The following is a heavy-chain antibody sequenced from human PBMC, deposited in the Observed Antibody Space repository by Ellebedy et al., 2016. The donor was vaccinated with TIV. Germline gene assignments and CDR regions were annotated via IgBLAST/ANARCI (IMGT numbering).Heavy chain of an antibody. CDR1: GFSFSSYW. Sequence: GESLKISCAASGFSFSSYWLHWVRQAPGKGLEWVSRINSDGSSTSYADSVKGRFTISRDNSKNTLYLQMNSLRAEDTAVYYCARGRGTWGQGTLVTVSS. D-gene: IGHD3-16*01. CDR2: INSDGSST. V-gene: IGHV3-74*01. CDR3: ARGRGT. J-gene: IGHJ5*02.